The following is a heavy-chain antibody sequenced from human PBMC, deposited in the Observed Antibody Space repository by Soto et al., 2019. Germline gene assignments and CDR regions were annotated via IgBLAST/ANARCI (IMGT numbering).Heavy chain of an antibody. D-gene: IGHD6-13*01. CDR2: ISYAGSNK. Sequence: QVQLVESGGGVVQPGRSLILSCAASGFTFSSYGMHWVRQAPGKGLERVAVISYAGSNKYYADSVKGRFTISRDNSKITRYLQINSLRAKDTDVYYCAKWFWWASTTAAPAYWSQPTLVTVSS. CDR3: AKWFWWASTTAAPAY. CDR1: GFTFSSYG. V-gene: IGHV3-30*18. J-gene: IGHJ4*02.